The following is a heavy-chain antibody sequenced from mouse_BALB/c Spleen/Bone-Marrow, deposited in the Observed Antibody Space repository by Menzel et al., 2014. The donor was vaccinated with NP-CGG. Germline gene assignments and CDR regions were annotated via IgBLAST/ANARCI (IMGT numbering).Heavy chain of an antibody. V-gene: IGHV1-5*01. J-gene: IGHJ2*01. CDR2: IHPGNSDT. Sequence: EVKLQESGTVLARPGAAVKMSCKASGYIFSNYWMHWIKQRPGQGLEWIGTIHPGNSDTTYNQKFKGKAKLTAVTPTSTAYMELSSLTNEDSAVYYCTTLARNNFDYWGQGTTLTVSS. CDR1: GYIFSNYW. CDR3: TTLARNNFDY. D-gene: IGHD3-1*01.